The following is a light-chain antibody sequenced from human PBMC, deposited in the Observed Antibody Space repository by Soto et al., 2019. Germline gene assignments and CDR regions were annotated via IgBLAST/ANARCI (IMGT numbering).Light chain of an antibody. CDR2: WAS. CDR1: HSILYNSNNKNY. V-gene: IGKV4-1*01. Sequence: DILITQSPYSLAVSLGERATINCKSSHSILYNSNNKNYLAWYQQKPGQTPKLLIXWASTRESGVPDRFRGSGSGTDFTLTISSLQDEDVAVYYCQQFYSTHGITFGQGTRLEIK. CDR3: QQFYSTHGIT. J-gene: IGKJ5*01.